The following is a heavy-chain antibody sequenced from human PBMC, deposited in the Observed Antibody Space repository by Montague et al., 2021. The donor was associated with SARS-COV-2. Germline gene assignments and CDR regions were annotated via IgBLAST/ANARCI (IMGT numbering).Heavy chain of an antibody. CDR1: GDSVSINRAA. Sequence: CAISGDSVSINRAAWNWIRQSPSIGLEWLGMTYYRSKWYNDYAVSVKSRITINPDTSKNQFSLQLNSVTPEDTAVYYCTRDDPYCTNGVCYTGNWFDPWGQGTLVTGSS. J-gene: IGHJ5*02. CDR3: TRDDPYCTNGVCYTGNWFDP. D-gene: IGHD2-8*01. CDR2: TYYRSKWYN. V-gene: IGHV6-1*01.